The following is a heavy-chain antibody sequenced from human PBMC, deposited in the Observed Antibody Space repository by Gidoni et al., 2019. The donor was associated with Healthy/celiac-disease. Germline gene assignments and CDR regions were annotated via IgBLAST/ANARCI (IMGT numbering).Heavy chain of an antibody. J-gene: IGHJ6*02. V-gene: IGHV1-2*02. D-gene: IGHD3-9*01. CDR2: INPNSGGT. CDR3: ARVLYEYYDILTGMSYYYGMDV. Sequence: QVQLVQSGAEVKKPGASVKVSCKASGYTFTGYYMHWVRQAPGQGLEWMGWINPNSGGTNYAQKFQGRVTMTRDTSISTAYMELSRLRSDDTAVYYCARVLYEYYDILTGMSYYYGMDVWGQGTTVTVSS. CDR1: GYTFTGYY.